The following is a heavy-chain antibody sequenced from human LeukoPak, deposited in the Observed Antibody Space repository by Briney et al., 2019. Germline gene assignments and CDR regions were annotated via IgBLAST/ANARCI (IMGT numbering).Heavy chain of an antibody. V-gene: IGHV3-21*01. D-gene: IGHD6-19*01. J-gene: IGHJ4*02. CDR3: ARTVAGYFDY. Sequence: PGGSLRLSCAASGFAFSSYSMNWVRQAPGKGLEWVSSISSSSSYIYYADSVKGQFTISRDNAKNSLYLQMNSLRAEDTAVYYCARTVAGYFDYWGQGTLVTVSS. CDR1: GFAFSSYS. CDR2: ISSSSSYI.